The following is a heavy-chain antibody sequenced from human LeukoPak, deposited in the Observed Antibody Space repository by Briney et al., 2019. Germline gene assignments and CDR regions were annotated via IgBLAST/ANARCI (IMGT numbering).Heavy chain of an antibody. D-gene: IGHD6-19*01. CDR1: GYTFTSYY. V-gene: IGHV1-46*01. Sequence: ASVNVSCKASGYTFTSYYMHWVRQAPGQGLEWMGIINPSGGSTSYAQKFQGRVTMTRDTSTSTVYMELSSLRSEDTAVYYCARDRGAVAGTNYFDYWGQGTLVTVSS. J-gene: IGHJ4*02. CDR3: ARDRGAVAGTNYFDY. CDR2: INPSGGST.